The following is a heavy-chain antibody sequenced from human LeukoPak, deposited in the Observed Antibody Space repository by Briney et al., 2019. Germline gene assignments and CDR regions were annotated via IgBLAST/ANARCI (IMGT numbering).Heavy chain of an antibody. CDR2: ITIGGDYI. V-gene: IGHV3-21*01. CDR1: GFTFNTFN. Sequence: GGSLRLSCAASGFTFNTFNMNWVRQAPGKGLEWVSSITIGGDYIYYAGSVKGRFTTSRDNAKNSLSLQLNSLRVEDTAVYYCARGHYDVLAASYKWTPDYWGQGTLVTVSS. CDR3: ARGHYDVLAASYKWTPDY. J-gene: IGHJ4*02. D-gene: IGHD3-9*01.